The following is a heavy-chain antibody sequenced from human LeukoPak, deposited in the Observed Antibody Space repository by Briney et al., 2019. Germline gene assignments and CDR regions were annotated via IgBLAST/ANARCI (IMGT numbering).Heavy chain of an antibody. D-gene: IGHD6-19*01. CDR1: GFTFSSYG. J-gene: IGHJ4*02. CDR3: ARGHSSGWFLDY. CDR2: ISYDGSNK. V-gene: IGHV3-30*03. Sequence: GGSLRLSCTASGFTFSSYGMHWVRQAPGKGLEWVAVISYDGSNKYYADSVKGRFTISRDNSKNTLYLQMNSLRAEDTAVYYCARGHSSGWFLDYWGQGTLVTVSS.